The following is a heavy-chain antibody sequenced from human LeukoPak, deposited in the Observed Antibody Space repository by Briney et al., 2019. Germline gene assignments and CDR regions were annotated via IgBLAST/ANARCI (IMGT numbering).Heavy chain of an antibody. D-gene: IGHD2/OR15-2a*01. CDR3: ATNSTGSAFDY. CDR1: GASISNTYY. CDR2: LYNIGSI. Sequence: SETLSLTCTVSGASISNTYYWSWIRQLPGKGLEWIGNLYNIGSITYKPSLKSRVTMSIDMSKNHFSLRLTSVTAADTAVYFCATNSTGSAFDYWGQGILVTVSS. V-gene: IGHV4-59*08. J-gene: IGHJ4*02.